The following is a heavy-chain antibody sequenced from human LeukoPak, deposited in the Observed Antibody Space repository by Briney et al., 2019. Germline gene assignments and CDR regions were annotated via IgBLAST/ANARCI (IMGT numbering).Heavy chain of an antibody. V-gene: IGHV1-69*05. Sequence: LVKVSCKASGGTSSSYAISWVRQAPGQGLEGMGRIIPIFGTANYAQKFQGRVTITTDESTSTAYMELSSLRSEDTAVYYCARERPDYYDSSGYFGYFDYWGQGTLVTVSS. CDR1: GGTSSSYA. CDR2: IIPIFGTA. D-gene: IGHD3-22*01. CDR3: ARERPDYYDSSGYFGYFDY. J-gene: IGHJ4*02.